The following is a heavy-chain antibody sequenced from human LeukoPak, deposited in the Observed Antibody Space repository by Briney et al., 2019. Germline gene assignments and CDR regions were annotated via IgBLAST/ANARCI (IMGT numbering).Heavy chain of an antibody. J-gene: IGHJ2*01. Sequence: SETLSLACTVSGGSISSYYWSWIRQPPGKGLEWIGYIYYSGSTNYNPSLKSRVTISVDTSKNQFSLKLSSVTAADTAVYYCARDKVNWYFDLWGRGTLVTVSS. CDR3: ARDKVNWYFDL. CDR2: IYYSGST. V-gene: IGHV4-59*01. CDR1: GGSISSYY.